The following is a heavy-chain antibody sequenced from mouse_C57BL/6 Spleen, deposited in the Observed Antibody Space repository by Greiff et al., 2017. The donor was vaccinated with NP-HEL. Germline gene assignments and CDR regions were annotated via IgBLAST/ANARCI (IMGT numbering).Heavy chain of an antibody. CDR3: ARSWYDSYFVY. D-gene: IGHD2-4*01. CDR2: IDPSDSET. Sequence: VQLQQPGAELVRPGSSVKLSCKASGYTFTSYWMHWVKQRPIQGLEWIGNIDPSDSETHYNQKFKDKATLTVDKSSSTAYMQLSSLTSEDSAVYYCARSWYDSYFVYWGQGTTLTVSS. V-gene: IGHV1-52*01. J-gene: IGHJ2*01. CDR1: GYTFTSYW.